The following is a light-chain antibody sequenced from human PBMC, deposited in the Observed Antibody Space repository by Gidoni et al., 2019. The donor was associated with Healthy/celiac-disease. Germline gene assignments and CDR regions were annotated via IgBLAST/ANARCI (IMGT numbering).Light chain of an antibody. CDR3: QHYGSSPPLT. CDR2: DAS. CDR1: QSGSISY. V-gene: IGKV3D-20*01. J-gene: IGKJ1*01. Sequence: ELVLTQSPDTLSLYPGERATLSFVASQSGSISYFAWYQQKPGLAPRLLIYDASSRATAIPDRVSVSGSGTDFTLTISRLEPEDFAVDFCQHYGSSPPLTFGQGTKVEIK.